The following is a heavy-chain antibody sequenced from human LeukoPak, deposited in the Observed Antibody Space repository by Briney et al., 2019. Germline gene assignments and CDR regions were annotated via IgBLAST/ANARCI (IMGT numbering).Heavy chain of an antibody. CDR2: IHSSGST. Sequence: PSETLSLTRTVSGGSINSFYWSWIRQPPGKGLEWIGYIHSSGSTNYNPSLKSRVTISVDTSKNQVSLRLSSVTAADTAVYYCARRSAGIAGGPGFDPWGQGTLVTVSS. CDR1: GGSINSFY. V-gene: IGHV4-4*09. J-gene: IGHJ5*02. D-gene: IGHD6-13*01. CDR3: ARRSAGIAGGPGFDP.